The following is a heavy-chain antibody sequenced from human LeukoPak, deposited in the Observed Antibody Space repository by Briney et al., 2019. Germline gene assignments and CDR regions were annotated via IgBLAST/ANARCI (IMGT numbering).Heavy chain of an antibody. Sequence: ASVKASCKASGYTFTSYGISWVRQAPGQGLGWMGCISAYNGNTNYAQKLQGRVTMTTNTSTSTAYMELRSLKSDDTAVYYCARDSEAYSSGWYEYWGQRTLVTVSS. CDR3: ARDSEAYSSGWYEY. CDR2: ISAYNGNT. V-gene: IGHV1-18*01. D-gene: IGHD6-19*01. J-gene: IGHJ4*02. CDR1: GYTFTSYG.